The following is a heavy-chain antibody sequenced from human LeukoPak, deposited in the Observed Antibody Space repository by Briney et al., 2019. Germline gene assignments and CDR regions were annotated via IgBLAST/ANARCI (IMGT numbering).Heavy chain of an antibody. V-gene: IGHV4-59*01. CDR2: IYYSGST. Sequence: PSETLSLTCTVSGGSISSYYWSWIRQPPGKGLEWIGAIYYSGSTNYNPSLKSRVTISVDTSKNQFSLKLSSVTAADTAVYYCARDHYYGSGSTWFDPWGQGTLVTVSS. CDR3: ARDHYYGSGSTWFDP. J-gene: IGHJ5*02. CDR1: GGSISSYY. D-gene: IGHD3-10*01.